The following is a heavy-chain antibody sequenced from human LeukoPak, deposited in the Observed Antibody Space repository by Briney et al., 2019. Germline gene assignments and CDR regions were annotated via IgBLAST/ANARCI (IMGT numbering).Heavy chain of an antibody. Sequence: GESLKISCEGSGYSFASYWIGWVRQMPGKGLEWMGIIYPGDSDTRYSPSFQGQVTISADKSISTAYLQWLSLKASDAAMYYCARLRSSNWYDNFDYWGQGTLVTVSS. CDR1: GYSFASYW. J-gene: IGHJ4*02. CDR2: IYPGDSDT. CDR3: ARLRSSNWYDNFDY. D-gene: IGHD6-13*01. V-gene: IGHV5-51*01.